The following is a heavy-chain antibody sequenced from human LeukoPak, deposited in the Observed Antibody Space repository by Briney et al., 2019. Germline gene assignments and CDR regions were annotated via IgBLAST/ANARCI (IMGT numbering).Heavy chain of an antibody. D-gene: IGHD6-13*01. CDR2: ISWDGGTT. V-gene: IGHV3-43D*04. CDR1: GFSFDDYA. J-gene: IGHJ6*03. CDR3: TTHPDYSRSIYNMDV. Sequence: EGSLRLSCAASGFSFDDYAKHWVRQAPGKGLEWISLISWDGGTTYYADSVKGRFTISRDNSKDSLYLQMNSLRGEDTAFYYCTTHPDYSRSIYNMDVWGKGTPVTVSS.